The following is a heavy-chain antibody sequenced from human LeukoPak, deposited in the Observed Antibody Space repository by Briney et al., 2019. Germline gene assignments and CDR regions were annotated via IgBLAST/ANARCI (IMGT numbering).Heavy chain of an antibody. CDR3: ARVSYYYDSSGYYHLDY. CDR2: INPNSGGT. CDR1: GGTFSSYA. Sequence: ASVKVSCKASGGTFSSYAISWVRQAPGQGLEWMGWINPNSGGTNYAQKFQGRVTMTRDTSISTAYMELSRLRSDDTAVYYCARVSYYYDSSGYYHLDYWGQGTLVTVSS. D-gene: IGHD3-22*01. V-gene: IGHV1-2*02. J-gene: IGHJ4*02.